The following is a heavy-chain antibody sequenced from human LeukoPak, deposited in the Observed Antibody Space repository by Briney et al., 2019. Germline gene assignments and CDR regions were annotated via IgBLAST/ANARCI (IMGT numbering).Heavy chain of an antibody. CDR2: IYYSGST. V-gene: IGHV4-38-2*01. CDR1: GYSISSGYY. J-gene: IGHJ2*01. D-gene: IGHD6-19*01. Sequence: SETLSLTXAVSGYSISSGYYWGWIRQPPGKGLQWIGSIYYSGSTSYNPSLKSRVTMSVDTSKNQFSLKLSSVTAADTAVYYCARNTSVISVAGPDNWYFDLWGRGTLVTVSS. CDR3: ARNTSVISVAGPDNWYFDL.